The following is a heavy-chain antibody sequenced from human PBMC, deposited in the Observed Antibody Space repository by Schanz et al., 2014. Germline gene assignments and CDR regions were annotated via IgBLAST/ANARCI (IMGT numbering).Heavy chain of an antibody. CDR2: ISPYTGNT. J-gene: IGHJ5*02. D-gene: IGHD2-2*01. CDR3: ARDRRRYCSTASCLHDNWFDP. V-gene: IGHV1-18*01. CDR1: GYTFTSYG. Sequence: QVQVVQSGAEVKKPGASVKVSCKASGYTFTSYGISWVRQAPGQGLQWMGWISPYTGNTNYAQTLQGRVTMTTDTSASTAYMELRSLRSDDTAVYYCARDRRRYCSTASCLHDNWFDPWGQGTLVTVSS.